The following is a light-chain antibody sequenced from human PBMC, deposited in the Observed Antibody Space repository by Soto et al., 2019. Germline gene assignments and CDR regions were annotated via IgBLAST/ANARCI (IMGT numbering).Light chain of an antibody. V-gene: IGLV8-61*01. CDR1: SGSVSSSYY. CDR3: MLYMDSGPNWV. J-gene: IGLJ3*02. CDR2: STN. Sequence: QTVVTQEPSFSVSPGGTVTLTCGLSSGSVSSSYYPSWYQQTPGQAPRTLIYSTNTRSSGVPDRFSGSILGNKAALTITGAQAEDESDYFCMLYMDSGPNWVIGGGTKVTVL.